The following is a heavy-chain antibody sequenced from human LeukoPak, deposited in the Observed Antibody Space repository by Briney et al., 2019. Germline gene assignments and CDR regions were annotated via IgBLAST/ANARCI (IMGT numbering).Heavy chain of an antibody. V-gene: IGHV3-30*01. Sequence: GGSLRLSCAASGFTFSSYAMNWVRQAPGKGLEWVAGILYVGGNKYYADSVKGRFTISRDKSTNTLYLQMNSLRAEDTAVYYCARDWRARRDDYNGYYCGWGNRVTVSA. D-gene: IGHD5-24*01. CDR3: ARDWRARRDDYNGYY. CDR2: ILYVGGNK. J-gene: IGHJ4*02. CDR1: GFTFSSYA.